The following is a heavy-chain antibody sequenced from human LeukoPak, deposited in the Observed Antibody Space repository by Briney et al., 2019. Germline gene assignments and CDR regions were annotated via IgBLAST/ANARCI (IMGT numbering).Heavy chain of an antibody. CDR1: GFTFSSYA. CDR2: ISVNGGST. J-gene: IGHJ4*02. Sequence: PGGSLRLSCAASGFTFSSYAMSWVRQAPGKGLEWVSAISVNGGSTYNADSVKGRFTISRDISKNTLYLQMNSLRADDTAVYYCAKGAGGSYFDYWGQGTLVTVSS. V-gene: IGHV3-23*01. CDR3: AKGAGGSYFDY. D-gene: IGHD1-26*01.